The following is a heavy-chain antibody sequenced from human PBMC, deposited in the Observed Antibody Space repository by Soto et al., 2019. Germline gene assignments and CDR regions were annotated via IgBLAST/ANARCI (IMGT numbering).Heavy chain of an antibody. J-gene: IGHJ5*02. CDR2: INTYNGNT. CDR1: GYTYTNYG. V-gene: IGHV1-18*01. CDR3: ARGVGSGTYYNQYNWFDP. Sequence: ASVKVSCKASGYTYTNYGISWVRQAPGQGLEWMGWINTYNGNTNHAQKLQGRVTMTTDTSTSTAYMELRSLRSDDTAVYYCARGVGSGTYYNQYNWFDPWGQGTLVTVSS. D-gene: IGHD3-10*01.